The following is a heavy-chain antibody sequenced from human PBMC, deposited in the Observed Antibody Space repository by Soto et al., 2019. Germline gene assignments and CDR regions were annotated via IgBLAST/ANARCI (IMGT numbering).Heavy chain of an antibody. V-gene: IGHV1-46*03. CDR1: GYTFTSYY. CDR2: INPSGGST. CDR3: ASPNLKGIGYCSGGSCPLKY. Sequence: QVQLVQSGAEVKKPGASVKVSCKASGYTFTSYYMHWVRQAPGQGLEWMGIINPSGGSTSYAQKFQGRVTMTRDTSTSTVYMELSSLRSEDTAVYYCASPNLKGIGYCSGGSCPLKYWGQGTLVTVSS. J-gene: IGHJ4*02. D-gene: IGHD2-15*01.